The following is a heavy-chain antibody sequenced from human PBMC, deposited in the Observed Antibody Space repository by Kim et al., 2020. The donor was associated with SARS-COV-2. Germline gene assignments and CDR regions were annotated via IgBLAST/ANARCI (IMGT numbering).Heavy chain of an antibody. J-gene: IGHJ6*02. V-gene: IGHV3-33*05. CDR3: ARDYYGSGSWYYYYGMDV. Sequence: GGSLRLSCAASGFTFSSYGMHWVRQAPGKGLEWVAVISYDGSNKYYADSVKGRFTISRDNSKNTLYLQMNSLRAEDTAVYYCARDYYGSGSWYYYYGMDVWGQGTTVTVSS. CDR1: GFTFSSYG. CDR2: ISYDGSNK. D-gene: IGHD3-10*01.